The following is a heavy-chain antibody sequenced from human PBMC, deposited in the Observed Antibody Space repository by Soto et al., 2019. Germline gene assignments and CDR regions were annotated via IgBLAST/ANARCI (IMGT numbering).Heavy chain of an antibody. V-gene: IGHV3-21*01. CDR2: ISSSSSYI. J-gene: IGHJ3*02. CDR1: GVTISSYA. CDR3: ASIAAAGKTVDAFDI. Sequence: PGGYLRLLCAASGVTISSYAMSWVRQAPGKGLEWVSSISSSSSYIYYADSVKGRFTISRDNAKNSLYLQMNSLRAEDTAVYYCASIAAAGKTVDAFDIWGQGKMVTVSS. D-gene: IGHD6-13*01.